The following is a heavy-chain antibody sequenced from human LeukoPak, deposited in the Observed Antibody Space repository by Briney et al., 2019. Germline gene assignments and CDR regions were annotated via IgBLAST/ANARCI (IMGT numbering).Heavy chain of an antibody. CDR2: ISGNGRVT. Sequence: SGGSLRLSCAASGFTFGDFAISWVRQAPGKGLEWLSDISGNGRVTHYADSVRGRFTISRDTSKNTLFLQMSSLRAEDTAVYYCAKRGGTYSYYYYMDVWGKGTTVTVSS. CDR3: AKRGGTYSYYYYMDV. D-gene: IGHD1-26*01. V-gene: IGHV3-23*01. CDR1: GFTFGDFA. J-gene: IGHJ6*03.